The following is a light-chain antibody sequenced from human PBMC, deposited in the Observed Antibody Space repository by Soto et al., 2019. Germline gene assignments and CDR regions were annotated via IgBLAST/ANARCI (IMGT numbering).Light chain of an antibody. J-gene: IGKJ1*01. CDR3: QQYRSSPT. CDR1: QSVSSSY. Sequence: EIVLTQSPGTLSLSPGERATRACRASQSVSSSYLAWYQQKPGQAPRLLIYGASSRATGIPDRFSGSGSGTDFTLTISILEPEDFAVYYCQQYRSSPTFGQGTKVEIK. V-gene: IGKV3-20*01. CDR2: GAS.